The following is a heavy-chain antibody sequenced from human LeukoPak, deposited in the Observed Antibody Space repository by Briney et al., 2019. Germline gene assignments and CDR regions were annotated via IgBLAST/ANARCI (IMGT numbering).Heavy chain of an antibody. CDR1: GGSNSSSSYY. D-gene: IGHD6-13*01. V-gene: IGHV4-39*01. Sequence: SETLSLTCTVSGGSNSSSSYYWGWIRQPPGTGLEWIGSIYYSGSTYYNPSLKSRVTISVDTSKNQFSLKLSSVTAADTAVYYCASVIGAVPNWFDPWDQGTLVTVSS. CDR3: ASVIGAVPNWFDP. J-gene: IGHJ5*02. CDR2: IYYSGST.